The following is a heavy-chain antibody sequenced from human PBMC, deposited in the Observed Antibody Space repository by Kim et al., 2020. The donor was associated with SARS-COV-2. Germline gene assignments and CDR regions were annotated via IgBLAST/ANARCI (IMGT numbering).Heavy chain of an antibody. D-gene: IGHD6-13*01. CDR3: AKEIGAAAGIRPMDV. Sequence: TPSLESRVILSVDTSKNQFSLRLTSLTAADTAVYYCAKEIGAAAGIRPMDVWGQGTTVTVSS. V-gene: IGHV4-31*02. J-gene: IGHJ6*02.